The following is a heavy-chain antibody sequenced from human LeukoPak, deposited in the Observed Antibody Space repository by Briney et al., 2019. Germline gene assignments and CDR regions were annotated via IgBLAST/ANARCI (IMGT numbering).Heavy chain of an antibody. CDR1: GFTFSSYG. V-gene: IGHV3-30*18. CDR2: ISYDGRNE. CDR3: AKAVGTTTWYFDY. J-gene: IGHJ4*02. Sequence: PGRSLRLSCAASGFTFSSYGTNWVRQAPGKGLEWVAVISYDGRNEYFADSVKGRFTISRDNSKTTLYLQMNSLRAEDTASYYCAKAVGTTTWYFDYWGQGTLVTVSS. D-gene: IGHD1-26*01.